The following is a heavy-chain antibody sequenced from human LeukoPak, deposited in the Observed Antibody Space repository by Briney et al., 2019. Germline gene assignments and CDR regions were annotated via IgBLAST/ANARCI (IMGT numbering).Heavy chain of an antibody. CDR3: DH. D-gene: IGHD5-24*01. V-gene: IGHV3-NL1*01. Sequence: PGGSLRLSCAASGFTFSSYSMNWVRQAPGKGLEWVSVIYSGGFSGGGPHYADSVKGRFTTSSESSKNTLYLHYCARDMRGDGFNSFDHWGLGILVTVSS. J-gene: IGHJ4*02. CDR2: IYSGGFSGGGP. CDR1: GFTFSSYS.